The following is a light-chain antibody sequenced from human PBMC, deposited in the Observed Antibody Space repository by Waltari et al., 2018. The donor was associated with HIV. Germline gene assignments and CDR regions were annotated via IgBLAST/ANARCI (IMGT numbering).Light chain of an antibody. J-gene: IGLJ3*02. Sequence: YVLTQAHPVSVAPGQTARLTGGGYSVGSKPVHGYQHKPGQDPVLVVYDDTDGPSGIPERFSASNSGNTATLTISGVVAGDEADYYCQVWEVIGDHGVFGGGTKLTVL. CDR3: QVWEVIGDHGV. V-gene: IGLV3-21*02. CDR1: SVGSKP. CDR2: DDT.